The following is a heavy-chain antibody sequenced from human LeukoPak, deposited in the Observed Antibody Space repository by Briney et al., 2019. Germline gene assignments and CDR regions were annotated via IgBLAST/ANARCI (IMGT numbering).Heavy chain of an antibody. Sequence: ASVKVSCKASGYTFTSYYMHWVRQAPGQGLEWMGIINPRSGDASYAQRFQGRVTMTRDTSTTTVYMELSSLRSEDTAVYYCARHHVDTANDYWGQGTLVTVS. CDR2: INPRSGDA. CDR3: ARHHVDTANDY. D-gene: IGHD5-18*01. V-gene: IGHV1-46*01. CDR1: GYTFTSYY. J-gene: IGHJ4*02.